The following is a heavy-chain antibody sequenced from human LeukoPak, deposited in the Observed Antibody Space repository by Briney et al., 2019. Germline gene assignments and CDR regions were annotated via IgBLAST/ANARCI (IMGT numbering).Heavy chain of an antibody. CDR3: ARLGYCSSTICSIRFDY. V-gene: IGHV1-3*01. CDR2: INAGNGNT. D-gene: IGHD2-2*01. CDR1: GYTFTSYA. Sequence: ASVKVSCNASGYTFTSYAMHWVRQAPGQRLEWMGWINAGNGNTKYSQKFQGRVTITRDTSASTAYMELSSLRSEDTAVYYCARLGYCSSTICSIRFDYWGQGTLVTVSS. J-gene: IGHJ4*02.